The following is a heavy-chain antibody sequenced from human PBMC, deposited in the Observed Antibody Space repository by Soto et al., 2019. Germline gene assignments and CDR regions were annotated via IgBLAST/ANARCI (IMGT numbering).Heavy chain of an antibody. CDR1: GGSISSYY. CDR2: IYYSGST. J-gene: IGHJ6*02. V-gene: IGHV4-59*01. D-gene: IGHD3-10*01. Sequence: PSETLSLTCTVSGGSISSYYWSWIRQPPGKGLEWIGYIYYSGSTNYNPSLKSRVTISVDTSKNQFSLKLSSVTAADTAVYYCARGLAHKVWFGGPRRDYGMDVWGQGTTVTVSS. CDR3: ARGLAHKVWFGGPRRDYGMDV.